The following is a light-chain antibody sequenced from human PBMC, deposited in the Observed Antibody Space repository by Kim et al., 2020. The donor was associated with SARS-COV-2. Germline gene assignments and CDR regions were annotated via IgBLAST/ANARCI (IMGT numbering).Light chain of an antibody. J-gene: IGLJ2*01. CDR2: YDT. CDR3: QVWDSSSYQVV. V-gene: IGLV3-21*04. CDR1: NIGSKS. Sequence: PEKTARITSGGNNIGSKSVHWCQQKPGQAPVLVIFYDTDRPSGIPERFSGSNSGNTATLTISRVEAGDEADYYCQVWDSSSYQVVFGGGTKLTVL.